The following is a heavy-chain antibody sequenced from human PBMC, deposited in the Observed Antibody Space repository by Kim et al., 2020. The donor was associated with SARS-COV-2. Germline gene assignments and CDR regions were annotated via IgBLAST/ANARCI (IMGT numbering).Heavy chain of an antibody. D-gene: IGHD3-9*01. J-gene: IGHJ4*02. CDR3: ARQGRYFDWLAPSYYFDY. V-gene: IGHV5-51*01. CDR1: GYSFTSYW. CDR2: IYPGDSDT. Sequence: GESLKISCKGSGYSFTSYWIGWVRQMPGKGLEWMGIIYPGDSDTRYSPSFQGQVTISADKSISTAYLQWSSLKASDTAMYYCARQGRYFDWLAPSYYFDYWGQGTLVTVSS.